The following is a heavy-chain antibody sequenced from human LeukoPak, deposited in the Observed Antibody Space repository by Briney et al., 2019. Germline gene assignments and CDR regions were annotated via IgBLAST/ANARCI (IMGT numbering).Heavy chain of an antibody. V-gene: IGHV3-23*01. Sequence: PGGSLRLSCAASGFTFSSYAMSWVRQAPGKGLEWVSAISGSGGSTYYADSVKGRFTISRDNSKNTLYLQMNSLRAEDTAVYYCAKDLNNVGSLEWLSYYYYYGMDVWGQGTTVTVSS. CDR2: ISGSGGST. CDR1: GFTFSSYA. J-gene: IGHJ6*02. CDR3: AKDLNNVGSLEWLSYYYYYGMDV. D-gene: IGHD3-3*01.